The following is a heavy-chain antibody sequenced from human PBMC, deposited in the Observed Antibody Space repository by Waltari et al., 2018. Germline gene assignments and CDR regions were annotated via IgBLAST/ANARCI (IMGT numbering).Heavy chain of an antibody. J-gene: IGHJ5*02. V-gene: IGHV3-73*01. Sequence: EVQLVGSVGGLVQPGGSLKLSCVGSDSIFSVSAIHWVRQSSGKGLEWVGRIRTKPNSYATAYGASVKGRFTISRDDSRNTAYLLMSGLKTEDTAVYYCATHDPLDHWGQGTLVTVSS. CDR3: ATHDPLDH. CDR2: IRTKPNSYAT. CDR1: DSIFSVSA.